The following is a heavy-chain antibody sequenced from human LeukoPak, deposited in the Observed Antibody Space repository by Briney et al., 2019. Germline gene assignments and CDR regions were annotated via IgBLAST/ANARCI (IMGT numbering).Heavy chain of an antibody. CDR3: ARARVNYGSVDLDY. CDR1: GGTFSSYA. Sequence: SSVTVSCTASGGTFSSYAISWVRQAPGPGLEWMGGIIPIFGTANYAQTFQGRVTITADESTSTAYMELSSLRSEDTAVYYCARARVNYGSVDLDYWGQGTLVTVSS. J-gene: IGHJ4*02. CDR2: IIPIFGTA. D-gene: IGHD3-10*01. V-gene: IGHV1-69*01.